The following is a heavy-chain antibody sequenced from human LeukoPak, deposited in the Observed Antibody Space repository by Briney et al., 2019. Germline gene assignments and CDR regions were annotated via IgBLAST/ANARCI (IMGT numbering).Heavy chain of an antibody. CDR2: ISWNSGSI. V-gene: IGHV3-9*01. CDR1: GFTFNNYW. CDR3: ARDRYYYDSSGYYYDGAVRDAFDI. Sequence: GGSLRLSCAVTGFTFNNYWMNWVRQAPGKGLEWVSGISWNSGSIGYADSVKGRFTISGDNAKNSLYLQMNSLRAEDTAVYYCARDRYYYDSSGYYYDGAVRDAFDIWGQGTMVTVSS. D-gene: IGHD3-22*01. J-gene: IGHJ3*02.